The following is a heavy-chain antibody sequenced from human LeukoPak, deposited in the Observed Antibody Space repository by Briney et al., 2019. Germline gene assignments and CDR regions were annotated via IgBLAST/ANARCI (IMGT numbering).Heavy chain of an antibody. J-gene: IGHJ4*02. Sequence: PGGSLRLSCAASGFTFGSYWMSWVRQAPGKGLEWVSAISGSGGSTYYADSVKGRFTISRDNSKNTLYLQMNSLRAEDTAVYYCAKDLSRYYYDSSGYSDYWGQGTLVTVSS. CDR1: GFTFGSYW. D-gene: IGHD3-22*01. CDR3: AKDLSRYYYDSSGYSDY. V-gene: IGHV3-23*01. CDR2: ISGSGGST.